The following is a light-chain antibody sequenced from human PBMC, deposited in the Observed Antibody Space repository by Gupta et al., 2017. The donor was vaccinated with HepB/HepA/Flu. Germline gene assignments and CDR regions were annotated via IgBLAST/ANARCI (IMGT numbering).Light chain of an antibody. CDR3: SSYTSSSTLV. V-gene: IGLV2-14*03. CDR1: SSDVGGYNY. J-gene: IGLJ2*01. Sequence: QSALTQAASVSGSPGQSITISCTGTSSDVGGYNYVSWYQQHPGKAPKLMIYDVNNRPSGVSNRFSGSKSGNTASLTISGRQAEDEADYYCSSYTSSSTLVFGGGTKLTVL. CDR2: DVN.